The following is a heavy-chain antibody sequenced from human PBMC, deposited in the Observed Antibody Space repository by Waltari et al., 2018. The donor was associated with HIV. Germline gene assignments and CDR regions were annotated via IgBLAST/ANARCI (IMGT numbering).Heavy chain of an antibody. CDR2: LNSDGSSR. Sequence: VQLVESGGGSIKTGGSLRLSCTAAGFSVSNPWVDWVRPGPGKGLVWVARLNSDGSSRNYADAVKGRFVISRDNARNTVYLQLNSLRVEDTAMYFCARASHYIEFSTFDGDYYFDVWGRGTRVAVSS. J-gene: IGHJ4*02. CDR3: ARASHYIEFSTFDGDYYFDV. D-gene: IGHD2-15*01. CDR1: GFSVSNPW. V-gene: IGHV3-74*01.